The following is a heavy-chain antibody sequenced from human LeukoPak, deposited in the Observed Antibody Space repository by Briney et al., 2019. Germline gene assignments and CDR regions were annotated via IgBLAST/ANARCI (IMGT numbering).Heavy chain of an antibody. J-gene: IGHJ4*02. D-gene: IGHD3-10*01. CDR3: VRDVLLRFGEFFYFDY. CDR2: ISGSGGST. Sequence: GGSLRLSCAASGFTFSSYAMSWVRQAPGKGLEWVSGISGSGGSTYYADSVKGRFTISRDNAKNSLYLQMNSLRAEDTAVYYCVRDVLLRFGEFFYFDYWGQGTPVTVSS. CDR1: GFTFSSYA. V-gene: IGHV3-23*01.